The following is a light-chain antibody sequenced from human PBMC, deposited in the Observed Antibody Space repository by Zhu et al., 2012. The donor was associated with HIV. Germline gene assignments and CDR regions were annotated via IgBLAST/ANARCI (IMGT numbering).Light chain of an antibody. Sequence: DIQLTQSPSFLSASVGDRVTITCRASQDISTYLGWYHQKPGKAPNLLIYGAFKLRSGVPSRFSGGGSGTEFTLTISSLQPEDLGTYYCQELDSFPYSFGQGTKLEIQ. J-gene: IGKJ2*01. V-gene: IGKV1-9*01. CDR1: QDISTY. CDR2: GAF. CDR3: QELDSFPYS.